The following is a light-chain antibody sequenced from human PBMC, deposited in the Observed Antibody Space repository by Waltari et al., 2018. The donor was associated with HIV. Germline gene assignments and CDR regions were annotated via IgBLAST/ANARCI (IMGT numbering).Light chain of an antibody. CDR3: QSYDSFSVL. V-gene: IGLV6-57*01. J-gene: IGLJ2*01. CDR2: EDN. Sequence: NFMLTQPHSVSESPGQTVTISCTRSSGSIPNNYVQWYQQRPGSSPTTVLYEDNQRPSGVPDRFSGSIDSSSNSASLSISGLKTEDEADYFCQSYDSFSVLFGGGTKLTVL. CDR1: SGSIPNNY.